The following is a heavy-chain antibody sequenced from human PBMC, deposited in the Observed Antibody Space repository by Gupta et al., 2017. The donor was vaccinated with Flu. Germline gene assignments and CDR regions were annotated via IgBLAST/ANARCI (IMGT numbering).Heavy chain of an antibody. D-gene: IGHD5-24*01. CDR1: GYSFLSYW. CDR3: ARALEMATTHDALDI. V-gene: IGHV5-51*01. Sequence: EVQMVQSGAEVKKPGEALQISCRGSGYSFLSYWSGRVRQMPGKGLEWMGSIYPGDSDTRYSPSFQGQVTISSDKSISTAYLQWSSLKASDTAMYYCARALEMATTHDALDIWGQGTMVTVSS. J-gene: IGHJ3*02. CDR2: IYPGDSDT.